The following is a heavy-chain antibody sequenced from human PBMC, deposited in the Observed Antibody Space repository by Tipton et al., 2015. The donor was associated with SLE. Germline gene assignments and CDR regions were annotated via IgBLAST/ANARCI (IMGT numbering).Heavy chain of an antibody. Sequence: SLRLSCAASGFTFSSYAMHWVRQAPGKGLEWVAVISYDGSNKYYADSVKGRFTISRDNSKSTLYLQMNSLRAEDTALYYCAKDIRAGGVVVIRGPFDYWGQGTLVTVSS. V-gene: IGHV3-30*04. CDR1: GFTFSSYA. CDR3: AKDIRAGGVVVIRGPFDY. D-gene: IGHD3-22*01. J-gene: IGHJ4*02. CDR2: ISYDGSNK.